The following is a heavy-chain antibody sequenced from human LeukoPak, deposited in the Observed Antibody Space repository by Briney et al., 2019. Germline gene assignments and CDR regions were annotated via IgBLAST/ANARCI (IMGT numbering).Heavy chain of an antibody. J-gene: IGHJ3*02. CDR2: IYHSGST. CDR1: GGSISSGGYS. Sequence: PSQTLSLTCAVSGGSISSGGYSRSWIRQPPGKGLEWIGYIYHSGSTYYNPSLKSRVTISVDRSKNQFSLKLSSVTAADTAVYYCARGHYDFWSGYPHDAFDIWGQGTMVTVSS. CDR3: ARGHYDFWSGYPHDAFDI. V-gene: IGHV4-30-2*01. D-gene: IGHD3-3*01.